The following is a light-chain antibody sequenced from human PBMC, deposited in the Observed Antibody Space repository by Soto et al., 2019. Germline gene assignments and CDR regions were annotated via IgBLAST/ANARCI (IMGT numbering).Light chain of an antibody. CDR1: QSSRSW. V-gene: IGKV1-5*03. Sequence: DIELTQSPCTLSAYVGDRATIACRASQSSRSWLAWYQQKPGKAPKLLIYQASTLESGVPSRFSGSGSGTDFTLTISSLQPDDFATYYCQQYNSSPRTFGRGTKVDIK. CDR2: QAS. J-gene: IGKJ4*01. CDR3: QQYNSSPRT.